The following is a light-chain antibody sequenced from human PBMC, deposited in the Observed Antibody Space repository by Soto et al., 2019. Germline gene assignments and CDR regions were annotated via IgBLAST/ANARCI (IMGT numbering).Light chain of an antibody. Sequence: QSALTQPASVSGSPGQSITISCTGTSSDVGSYNLVSWYQQHPGKAPKLMIYEGSKRPSGVSNRFSGSKSGNTASLTISGPQAEDEAGYYCCSYAGSSTFVFGTGTKVTV. V-gene: IGLV2-23*01. CDR1: SSDVGSYNL. CDR3: CSYAGSSTFV. J-gene: IGLJ1*01. CDR2: EGS.